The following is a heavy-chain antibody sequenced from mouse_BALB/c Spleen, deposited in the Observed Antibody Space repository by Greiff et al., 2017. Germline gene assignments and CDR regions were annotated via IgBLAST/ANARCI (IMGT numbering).Heavy chain of an antibody. J-gene: IGHJ3*01. CDR2: IWGGGST. V-gene: IGHV2-6-4*01. CDR1: GFSLSRYS. Sequence: VHLVESGPGLVAPSQSLSITCTVSGFSLSRYSVHWVRQPPGKGLEWLGMIWGGGSTDYNSALKSRLSISKDNSKSQVFLKMNSLQTDGTAMYYCARNWDGNLRLAWFAYWGQGTLVTVSA. CDR3: ARNWDGNLRLAWFAY. D-gene: IGHD2-1*01.